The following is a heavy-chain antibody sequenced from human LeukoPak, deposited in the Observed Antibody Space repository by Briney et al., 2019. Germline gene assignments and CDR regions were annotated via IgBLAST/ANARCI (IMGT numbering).Heavy chain of an antibody. CDR2: INHSGST. D-gene: IGHD5-18*01. V-gene: IGHV4-34*01. CDR3: ARWHSHGRYFDY. CDR1: GGSFNGYY. Sequence: SETLSLTCAVYGGSFNGYYWSWIRQPPGKGLEWIGEINHSGSTNYNPSLKSRVTISVDTSKNQFSLKLTSATAADTAMYYCARWHSHGRYFDYWGQGALVTVSS. J-gene: IGHJ4*02.